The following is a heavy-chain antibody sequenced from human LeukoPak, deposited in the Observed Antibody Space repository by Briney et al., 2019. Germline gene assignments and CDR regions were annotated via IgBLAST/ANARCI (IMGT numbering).Heavy chain of an antibody. CDR1: GYTFTSYY. CDR3: ARLGGGNPTDLDY. Sequence: ASVKVSCKASGYTFTSYYMHWVRQAPGRGLEWMGIINPSGGSTSYAQKFQGRVTMTRDMSTSTVYMELSSLRSEDTAVYYCARLGGGNPTDLDYWGQGTLVTVSS. CDR2: INPSGGST. J-gene: IGHJ4*02. D-gene: IGHD4-23*01. V-gene: IGHV1-46*01.